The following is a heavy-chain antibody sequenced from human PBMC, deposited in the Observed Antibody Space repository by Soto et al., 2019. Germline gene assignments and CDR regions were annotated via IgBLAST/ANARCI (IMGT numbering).Heavy chain of an antibody. Sequence: EVQLVESGGGLVQPGGSLRLSCAASGFTFSDYWMTWVRQAPGKGLEGVANISQHGSEEYYVDSVKGRFTISRDNAKNSVLLQMNSLRGEDPALYYCTRDLNHDTGPWGQGTQVTVSS. CDR1: GFTFSDYW. CDR2: ISQHGSEE. D-gene: IGHD2-8*02. J-gene: IGHJ5*02. CDR3: TRDLNHDTGP. V-gene: IGHV3-7*04.